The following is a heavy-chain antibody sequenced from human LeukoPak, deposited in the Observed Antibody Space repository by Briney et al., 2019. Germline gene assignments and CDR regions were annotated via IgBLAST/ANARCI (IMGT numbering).Heavy chain of an antibody. D-gene: IGHD2-2*01. Sequence: GESLKISCRGSGYSFNTYWIGWVRHMPGKGLEWMGIIYPGDSDTRYSPSFQGQVTMSADKSINTAYLQWSSLKASDTAMYYCARRRGCSSTSCPPDYWGQGTLVTVSS. CDR2: IYPGDSDT. CDR3: ARRRGCSSTSCPPDY. J-gene: IGHJ4*02. CDR1: GYSFNTYW. V-gene: IGHV5-51*01.